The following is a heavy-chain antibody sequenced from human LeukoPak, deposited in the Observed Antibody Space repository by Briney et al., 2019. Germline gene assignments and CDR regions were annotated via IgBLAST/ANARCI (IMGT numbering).Heavy chain of an antibody. D-gene: IGHD2-2*01. CDR1: GFTFINYA. V-gene: IGHV3-23*01. J-gene: IGHJ4*02. CDR2: FSSSGDGT. CDR3: AKDLGYCSSTGCSWDY. Sequence: GGSLRLSFAASGFTFINYAMTWVRQAPGKGLEWVSSFSSSGDGTYYADSVLGRFIISRDNSKNTLYLQLNSLRAGDTAVYYCAKDLGYCSSTGCSWDYWGQGTLVTVSS.